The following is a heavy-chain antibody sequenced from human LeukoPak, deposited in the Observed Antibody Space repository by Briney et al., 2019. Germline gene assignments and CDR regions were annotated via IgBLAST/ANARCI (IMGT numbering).Heavy chain of an antibody. J-gene: IGHJ4*02. V-gene: IGHV3-30*02. CDR3: ANRVSSSGWSYYFDY. CDR1: GFTFSTYG. Sequence: GGTPRLSCAASGFTFSTYGMSWVRQAPGKGLEWVAFIRYDGSNKYYADSVKGRFTISRDNSKNTLYLQMNSLRAEDTAAYYCANRVSSSGWSYYFDYWGQGTLVTVSS. CDR2: IRYDGSNK. D-gene: IGHD6-19*01.